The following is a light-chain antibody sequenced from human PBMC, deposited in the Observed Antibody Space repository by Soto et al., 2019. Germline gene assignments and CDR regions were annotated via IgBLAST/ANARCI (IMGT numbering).Light chain of an antibody. CDR1: QSVSSN. Sequence: EIVMTQSPGTLAVSPGERATLSCRASQSVSSNLAWYQQKSGQAPRLLIYGASTRATDIPARFSGSGSGTEFTLTISSLQSEDFAVYYCQQYNNWPYTFGQGTKLEIE. V-gene: IGKV3-15*01. CDR3: QQYNNWPYT. J-gene: IGKJ2*01. CDR2: GAS.